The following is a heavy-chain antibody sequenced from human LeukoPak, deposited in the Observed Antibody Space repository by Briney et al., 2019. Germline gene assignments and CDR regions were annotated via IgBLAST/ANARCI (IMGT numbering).Heavy chain of an antibody. CDR1: RYTSSKYA. CDR3: AKYGLRGYSSVWEY. J-gene: IGHJ4*02. V-gene: IGHV7-4-1*02. Sequence: AASVKVSPEAPRYTSSKYATNWVRQAPAQGLEWMGLFITNTGNPTYAQGFTGGFVFSLHASVSTAYLQITSLKGEDAAVYYCAKYGLRGYSSVWEYWGQGTPVTVST. CDR2: FITNTGNP. D-gene: IGHD6-19*01.